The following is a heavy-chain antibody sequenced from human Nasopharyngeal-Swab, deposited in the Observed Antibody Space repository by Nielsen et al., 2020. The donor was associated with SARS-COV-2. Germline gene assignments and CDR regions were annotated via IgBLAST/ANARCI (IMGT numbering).Heavy chain of an antibody. J-gene: IGHJ3*02. Sequence: SETLSLTCSVSGGSISSGVYYWSWFRHPPGKGLEWIGYIYSSANTYYNPSLKSRVNMSVDMSKNQFSLKLSSVTAADTAVYYCAREVASANKNAFDIWGQGTMVTVSS. CDR3: AREVASANKNAFDI. CDR2: IYSSANT. CDR1: GGSISSGVYY. V-gene: IGHV4-30-4*01. D-gene: IGHD2/OR15-2a*01.